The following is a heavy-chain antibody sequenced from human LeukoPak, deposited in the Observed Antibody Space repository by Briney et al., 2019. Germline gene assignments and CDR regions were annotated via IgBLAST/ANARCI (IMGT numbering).Heavy chain of an antibody. CDR1: GFTFSSYA. V-gene: IGHV3-30-3*01. Sequence: GGSLRLSCAASGFTFSSYAMHWVRQAPGKGLEWVAVISYDGSNKYYADSVKGRFTISRDNSKNTLYPQMNSLRAEDTAVYYCARGQQLIFDYWGQGTLVTVSS. CDR2: ISYDGSNK. CDR3: ARGQQLIFDY. D-gene: IGHD6-13*01. J-gene: IGHJ4*02.